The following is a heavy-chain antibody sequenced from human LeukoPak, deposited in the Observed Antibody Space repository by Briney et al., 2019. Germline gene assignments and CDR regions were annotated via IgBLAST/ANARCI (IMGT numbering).Heavy chain of an antibody. V-gene: IGHV3-33*06. D-gene: IGHD3-3*01. Sequence: GGSLRLSCAASGFTFSSYGMHWVRQAPGKGLEWVAVIWYDGSNKCYADSVKGRFTISRDNSKNTLYLQMNSLRAEDTAVYYCAKSNFWSGYYLFDYWGQGTLVTVSS. CDR2: IWYDGSNK. CDR1: GFTFSSYG. J-gene: IGHJ4*02. CDR3: AKSNFWSGYYLFDY.